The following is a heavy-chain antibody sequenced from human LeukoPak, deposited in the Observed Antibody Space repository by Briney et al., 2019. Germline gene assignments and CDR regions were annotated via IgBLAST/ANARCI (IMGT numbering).Heavy chain of an antibody. Sequence: ASVKVSCKASGYTFTSYGISWVRQAPGQGLEWMGWISAHNGNTNYAQKLQGRVTMTTDTSTSTAYMELRSLRSDDTAVYYCAREGRGVGATRTHFDYWGQGTLVTVSS. CDR1: GYTFTSYG. CDR3: AREGRGVGATRTHFDY. D-gene: IGHD1-26*01. CDR2: ISAHNGNT. J-gene: IGHJ4*02. V-gene: IGHV1-18*01.